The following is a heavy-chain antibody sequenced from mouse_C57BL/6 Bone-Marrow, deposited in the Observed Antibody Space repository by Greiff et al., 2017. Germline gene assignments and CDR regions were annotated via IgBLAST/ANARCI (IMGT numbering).Heavy chain of an antibody. V-gene: IGHV1-69*01. D-gene: IGHD2-1*01. CDR2: IDPSDSYT. J-gene: IGHJ3*01. CDR3: ARDGNYVRFFAY. Sequence: QVQLQQPGAELVMPGASVKLSCKASGYTFTSYWMHWVKQRPGQGLEWIGEIDPSDSYTNYNQKFKGKSTLTVDKSSSTAYMQFSSLTSEDSAVYYGARDGNYVRFFAYWGQGTLVTVSA. CDR1: GYTFTSYW.